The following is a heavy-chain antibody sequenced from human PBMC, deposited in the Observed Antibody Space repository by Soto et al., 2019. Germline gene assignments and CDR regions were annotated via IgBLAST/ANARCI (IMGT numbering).Heavy chain of an antibody. Sequence: SETMSLTCTVSGGSISSYYWSWLRQPPGKGLEWIGYIYNIGSTNYNPSLKSRVTISVDTSKDQFSLKLTSVTAADTAVYYCARVRGNQLLGWFDPWGQGTLVTVSS. CDR1: GGSISSYY. CDR3: ARVRGNQLLGWFDP. CDR2: IYNIGST. V-gene: IGHV4-4*09. J-gene: IGHJ5*02. D-gene: IGHD2-2*01.